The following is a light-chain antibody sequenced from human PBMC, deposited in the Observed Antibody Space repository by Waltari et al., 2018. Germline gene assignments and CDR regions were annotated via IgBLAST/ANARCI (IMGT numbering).Light chain of an antibody. V-gene: IGKV1-5*03. Sequence: IQITQFPASQSAFVGDTVIITCRASQSISNWLAWYQQKPGKPPILLIYKASILKSGVPSRFSGSGSGTQFTLTISSLQPGDVATYYCQQYNTYSSFGQGTNLEIK. CDR3: QQYNTYSS. CDR1: QSISNW. CDR2: KAS. J-gene: IGKJ2*01.